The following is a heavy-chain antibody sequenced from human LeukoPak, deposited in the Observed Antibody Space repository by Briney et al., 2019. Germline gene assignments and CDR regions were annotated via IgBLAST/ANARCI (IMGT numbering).Heavy chain of an antibody. V-gene: IGHV3-21*01. Sequence: GGSLRLSCAASGFTFSSYSMNWVRQAPGKGLEWVSSISSSSSYIYYADSVKGRFTISRDNAKNSLYLQMNSLRAEDTAVYYCARGDYDILTGYYSDFDYWGQGTLVTVSS. D-gene: IGHD3-9*01. CDR2: ISSSSSYI. CDR1: GFTFSSYS. CDR3: ARGDYDILTGYYSDFDY. J-gene: IGHJ4*02.